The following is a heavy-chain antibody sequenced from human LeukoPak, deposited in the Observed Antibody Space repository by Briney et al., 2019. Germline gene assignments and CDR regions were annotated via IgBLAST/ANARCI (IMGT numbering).Heavy chain of an antibody. J-gene: IGHJ6*01. Sequence: ASVKVSCKASGYTFTSYYIHWVRQAPGQGREWMGVLNPSGGSPIYPQKFQGRVTMTRDTSTSTVYMELSSLRSEDTAVYYCARGDSGYYYGMDVWGQGTTVTVSS. D-gene: IGHD1-26*01. CDR1: GYTFTSYY. CDR3: ARGDSGYYYGMDV. CDR2: LNPSGGSP. V-gene: IGHV1-46*01.